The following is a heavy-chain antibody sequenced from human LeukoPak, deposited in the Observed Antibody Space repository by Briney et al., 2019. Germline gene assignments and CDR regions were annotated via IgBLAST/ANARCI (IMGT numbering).Heavy chain of an antibody. Sequence: GGSLRLSCAASGFTFSSYSMNWVRQAPGKGLEWVSSISSSSSYIYYADSVKGRFTISRDNAKNSLYLQMNSLRAEDTAVYYCARDGRGGYYYDSSGYYTTKPYYYMDVWGKGTTVTISS. CDR3: ARDGRGGYYYDSSGYYTTKPYYYMDV. CDR1: GFTFSSYS. CDR2: ISSSSSYI. V-gene: IGHV3-21*04. J-gene: IGHJ6*03. D-gene: IGHD3-22*01.